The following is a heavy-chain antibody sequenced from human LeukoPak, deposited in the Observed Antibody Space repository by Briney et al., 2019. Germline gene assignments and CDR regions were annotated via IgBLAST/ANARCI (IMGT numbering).Heavy chain of an antibody. CDR1: GYTFTSYG. CDR2: ISAYNGNT. J-gene: IGHJ6*02. Sequence: ASVKVSCKASGYTFTSYGISWVRQAPGQGLEWMGWISAYNGNTNYAQKLQGRVTMTTDTSTSTAYMKLRSLRSDDTAVYYCARGPAARVARPYYYYGMDVWGQGTTVTVSS. CDR3: ARGPAARVARPYYYYGMDV. D-gene: IGHD5-12*01. V-gene: IGHV1-18*01.